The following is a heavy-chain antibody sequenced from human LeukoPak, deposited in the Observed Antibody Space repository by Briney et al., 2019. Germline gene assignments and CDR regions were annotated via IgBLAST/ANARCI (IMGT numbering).Heavy chain of an antibody. J-gene: IGHJ4*02. V-gene: IGHV6-1*01. CDR2: TYYRSKWYN. CDR3: ARGPPRAVAGEFDY. Sequence: SQTLSLTCAISGDTVSSNSAAWSWIRQSPSRGLEWQGRTYYRSKWYNDYALSVKSRITINPDTSKNQFSLHLNSVTPEDTAVYYCARGPPRAVAGEFDYWGQGVLVTVSS. D-gene: IGHD6-19*01. CDR1: GDTVSSNSAA.